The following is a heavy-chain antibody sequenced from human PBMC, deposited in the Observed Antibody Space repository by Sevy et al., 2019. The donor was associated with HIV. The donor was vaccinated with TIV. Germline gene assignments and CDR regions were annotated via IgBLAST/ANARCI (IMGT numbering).Heavy chain of an antibody. CDR2: IYYSGST. CDR1: GGSISSSSYY. Sequence: SETLSLTCTVSGGSISSSSYYWGWIRQPPGKGLEWIGSIYYSGSTYYNPSLKSRVTISVDTSKNQFSLKLGSVTAADTAVYYCARWYYYDSSGSGGFDYWGQGTLVTVSS. CDR3: ARWYYYDSSGSGGFDY. J-gene: IGHJ4*02. D-gene: IGHD3-22*01. V-gene: IGHV4-39*01.